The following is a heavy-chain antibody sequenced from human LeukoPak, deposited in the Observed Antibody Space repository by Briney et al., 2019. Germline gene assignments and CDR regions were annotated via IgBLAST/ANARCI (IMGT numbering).Heavy chain of an antibody. D-gene: IGHD3-22*01. CDR1: GFTVSSNY. CDR2: IYGGGST. CDR3: AGTYYYDSSGYYGY. J-gene: IGHJ4*02. Sequence: GGSLRLSCAASGFTVSSNYMSWVRQAPGKGLEWVSVIYGGGSTYYADSVKGRFTISRDNSKNALYLQMNSLRAEDTAVYYCAGTYYYDSSGYYGYWGQGTLVTVSS. V-gene: IGHV3-66*01.